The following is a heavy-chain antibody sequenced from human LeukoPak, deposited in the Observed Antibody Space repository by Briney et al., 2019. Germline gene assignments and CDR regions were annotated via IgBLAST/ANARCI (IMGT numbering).Heavy chain of an antibody. V-gene: IGHV4-39*07. CDR3: ARVPPYPYYSDY. CDR2: IYYSGST. CDR1: GGSISSSSYY. Sequence: SETLSLTCTVSGGSISSSSYYWGWIRQPPGKGLEWIGSIYYSGSTYYNPSLKSRVTISVDTSKNQFSLKLSSVTAADTAVYYCARVPPYPYYSDYWGQGTLVTVSS. J-gene: IGHJ4*02.